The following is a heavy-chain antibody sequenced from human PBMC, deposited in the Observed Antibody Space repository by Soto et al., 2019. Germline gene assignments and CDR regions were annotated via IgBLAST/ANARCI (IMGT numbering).Heavy chain of an antibody. D-gene: IGHD2-15*01. CDR3: ASDNCIGSSCYSGGVY. CDR2: IVVGSGNT. CDR1: GFTFTSSA. V-gene: IGHV1-58*01. Sequence: GASVKVSCKASGFTFTSSAVQWVRQARGQRLEWIGWIVVGSGNTNYAQKFQERVTITRDMSTSTAYMELSSLRSEDTAVYYCASDNCIGSSCYSGGVYWGQGTLVTVSS. J-gene: IGHJ4*02.